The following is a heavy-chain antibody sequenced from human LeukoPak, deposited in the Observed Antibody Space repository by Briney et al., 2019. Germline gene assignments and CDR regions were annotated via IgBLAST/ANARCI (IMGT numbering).Heavy chain of an antibody. CDR2: IYSGGST. Sequence: GGSLRLSCAASGFTVSSNYMSWVRQAPGKGLEWVSVIYSGGSTYYADSVKGRFTISRHNSKNTLYLQMNSLRAEDTAVYYCARDRACSNGVCSYFDYWGQGTLVTVSS. D-gene: IGHD2-8*01. CDR1: GFTVSSNY. CDR3: ARDRACSNGVCSYFDY. J-gene: IGHJ4*02. V-gene: IGHV3-53*04.